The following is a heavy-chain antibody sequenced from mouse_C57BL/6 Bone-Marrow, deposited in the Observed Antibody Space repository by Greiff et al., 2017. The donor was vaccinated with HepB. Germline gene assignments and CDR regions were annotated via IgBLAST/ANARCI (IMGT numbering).Heavy chain of an antibody. V-gene: IGHV1-76*01. CDR2: IYPGSGNT. CDR3: ARRAYYSNYLFDY. Sequence: VQLQQSGAELVRPGASVKLSCKASGYTFTDYYINWVKQRPGQGLEWIARIYPGSGNTYYNEKFKGKATLTAEKSSSTAYMQLSSLTSEDSAVYVCARRAYYSNYLFDYWGQGTTLTVSS. J-gene: IGHJ2*01. CDR1: GYTFTDYY. D-gene: IGHD2-5*01.